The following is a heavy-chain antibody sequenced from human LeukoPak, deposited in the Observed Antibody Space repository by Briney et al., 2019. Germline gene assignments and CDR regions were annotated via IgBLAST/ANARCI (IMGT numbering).Heavy chain of an antibody. CDR2: VYYIGTT. D-gene: IGHD2-21*01. J-gene: IGHJ3*02. CDR3: ARERTMVGGADI. V-gene: IGHV4-59*12. CDR1: GGSISTYY. Sequence: SETLSLTCTVSGGSISTYYWSWIRQPPGKGLEWIGYVYYIGTTNYNPSLKSRVTISVGTSKNQFSLKLSSVTAADTAVYYCARERTMVGGADIWGQGTKVTVSS.